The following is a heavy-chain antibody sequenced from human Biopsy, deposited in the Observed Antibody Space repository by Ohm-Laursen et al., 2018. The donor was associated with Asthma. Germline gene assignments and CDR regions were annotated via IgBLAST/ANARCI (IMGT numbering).Heavy chain of an antibody. Sequence: SQTLSLTCAVSGGSISSGGYSWSWIRQPPGEGLEWIGCIYHSGSTYYNPSLKSRVTISVDRSKNQFSLKLSSVTAADTAVYYCARVKDGYNFDYWGQGTLVTVSS. CDR1: GGSISSGGYS. CDR2: IYHSGST. V-gene: IGHV4-30-2*01. CDR3: ARVKDGYNFDY. J-gene: IGHJ4*02. D-gene: IGHD5-24*01.